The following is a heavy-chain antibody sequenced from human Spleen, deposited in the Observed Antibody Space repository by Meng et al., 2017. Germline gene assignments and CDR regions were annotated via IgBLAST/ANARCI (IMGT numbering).Heavy chain of an antibody. CDR1: EYNFIGYY. CDR2: INPNTGGT. D-gene: IGHD6-19*01. Sequence: ASVKVSCKTSEYNFIGYYLHWVRQAPGQGLEWIGLINPNTGGTEYAQKFQGRVIMTRDTSISTAYMVLTGLTSDDTAVYYCARTGRSSSGWYPKGGYYYYGMDVWGQGTTVTVSS. J-gene: IGHJ6*02. V-gene: IGHV1-2*06. CDR3: ARTGRSSSGWYPKGGYYYYGMDV.